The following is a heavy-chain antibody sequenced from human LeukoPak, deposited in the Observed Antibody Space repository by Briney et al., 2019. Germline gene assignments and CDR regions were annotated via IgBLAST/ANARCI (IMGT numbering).Heavy chain of an antibody. V-gene: IGHV3-9*01. J-gene: IGHJ4*02. CDR1: GFIFNNYA. D-gene: IGHD6-19*01. CDR3: AKDNRRHYTSGPNPDSLH. Sequence: GRSLRLSCAGSGFIFNNYAMHWVRHPPGKGLEWVSGISWNSGTIDYADSVRGRFTISRDNAKNSLYLQMDSLRVEDTAFYYCAKDNRRHYTSGPNPDSLHWGQGALVTVSS. CDR2: ISWNSGTI.